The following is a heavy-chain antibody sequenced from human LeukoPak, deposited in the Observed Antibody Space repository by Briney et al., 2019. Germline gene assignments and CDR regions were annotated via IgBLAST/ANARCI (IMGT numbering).Heavy chain of an antibody. J-gene: IGHJ4*02. CDR3: AREAVSGSYCFDY. D-gene: IGHD1-26*01. V-gene: IGHV3-30-3*01. CDR2: ISYDGSNK. CDR1: GFTSSSYA. Sequence: GGSLRLSCAASGFTSSSYAMHWVRQAPGKGLEWVAVISYDGSNKYYADSVKGRFTISRDNSKNTLYLQMNSLRAEDTAVYYCAREAVSGSYCFDYWGQGTLVTVSS.